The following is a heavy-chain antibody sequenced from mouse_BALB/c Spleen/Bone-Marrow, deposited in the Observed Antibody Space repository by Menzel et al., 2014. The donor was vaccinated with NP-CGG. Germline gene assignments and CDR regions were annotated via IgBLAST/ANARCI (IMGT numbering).Heavy chain of an antibody. CDR1: GYPITSDYA. V-gene: IGHV3-2*02. Sequence: VQLQQPGPGLVKPSQSLSLTCTVTGYPITSDYAWNWIRQFPGNKLEWMGYIGYSGSTSYNPSLKSRISITRDTSKNQFFLQLNSVTTEDTATYYCAGTWYFDVWGAGTTVTVSS. J-gene: IGHJ1*01. CDR2: IGYSGST. D-gene: IGHD4-1*01. CDR3: AGTWYFDV.